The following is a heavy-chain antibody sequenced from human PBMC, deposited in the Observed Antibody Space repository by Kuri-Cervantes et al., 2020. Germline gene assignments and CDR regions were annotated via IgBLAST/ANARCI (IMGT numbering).Heavy chain of an antibody. Sequence: GGSLRLSCAASGFSFSSYWMHWVRQAPGKGLVWVSRINSDGSSTSHADSVKGRFTISRDNSKNTLYLQMNSLRAEDTAVYYCARTHTLRYYYGMDVWGQGTTVTVSS. D-gene: IGHD2-2*02. J-gene: IGHJ6*02. CDR1: GFSFSSYW. CDR3: ARTHTLRYYYGMDV. V-gene: IGHV3-74*01. CDR2: INSDGSST.